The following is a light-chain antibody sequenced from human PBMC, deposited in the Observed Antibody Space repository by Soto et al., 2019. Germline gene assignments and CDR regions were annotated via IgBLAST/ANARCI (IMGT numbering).Light chain of an antibody. Sequence: QSALTQPASVSGSPGQSITISCTGTRSDVGGYNYVSWYQQHPGKAPKLMIYEVSNRPSGVSTRFSGSKPGNTASLTISGLQAEDEADYYCSSYTSISPYVFGTGTKLTVL. CDR2: EVS. V-gene: IGLV2-14*01. CDR3: SSYTSISPYV. CDR1: RSDVGGYNY. J-gene: IGLJ1*01.